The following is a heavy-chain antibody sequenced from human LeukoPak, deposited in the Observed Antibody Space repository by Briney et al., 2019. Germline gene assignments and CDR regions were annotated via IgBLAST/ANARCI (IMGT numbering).Heavy chain of an antibody. J-gene: IGHJ4*02. Sequence: GGSLRLSCAASGFTFSSYAMSWVRQAPGKGLEWVSAISGSGGSTYYADSVKGRFTISRDNSKNTLYLQMNSLRDEDTAVYCCAKNQDRTGFAQEGSGYWGQGTLVTVSS. CDR2: ISGSGGST. V-gene: IGHV3-23*01. CDR3: AKNQDRTGFAQEGSGY. CDR1: GFTFSSYA. D-gene: IGHD3-10*01.